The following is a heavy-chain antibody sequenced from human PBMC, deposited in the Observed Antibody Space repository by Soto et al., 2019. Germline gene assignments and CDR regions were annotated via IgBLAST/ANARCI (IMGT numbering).Heavy chain of an antibody. V-gene: IGHV4-4*02. Sequence: PSETLSLTCGVSGGTIRSPDWWTWVRQPPGKGLEWIGEIFQSGSTNYTPSLESRVTISVEKSKNQFSLTLTSVTAADTAVYFCARGRGRYSSGWSWFDPWGQGILVTVSS. D-gene: IGHD6-19*01. CDR1: GGTIRSPDW. CDR3: ARGRGRYSSGWSWFDP. CDR2: IFQSGST. J-gene: IGHJ5*02.